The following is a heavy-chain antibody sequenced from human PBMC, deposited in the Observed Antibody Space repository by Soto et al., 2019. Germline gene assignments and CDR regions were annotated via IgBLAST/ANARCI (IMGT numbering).Heavy chain of an antibody. Sequence: QVQLVQSGAEVKKPGASVKVSCKASGYTFTSYGISWVRQAPGQGLEWMGWISAYNGNTNYAQKLQGRVTMTTDTSTSAAYMELRSLRSDDTAVYYFARDCSSTGCYLAAPGYYYYGMEVGGQGMTRTVSS. CDR2: ISAYNGNT. J-gene: IGHJ6*02. CDR1: GYTFTSYG. D-gene: IGHD2-2*01. V-gene: IGHV1-18*01. CDR3: ARDCSSTGCYLAAPGYYYYGMEV.